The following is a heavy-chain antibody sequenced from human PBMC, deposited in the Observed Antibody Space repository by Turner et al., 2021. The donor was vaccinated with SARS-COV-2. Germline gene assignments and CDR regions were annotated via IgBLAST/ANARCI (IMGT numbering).Heavy chain of an antibody. D-gene: IGHD3-10*01. V-gene: IGHV3-66*01. CDR1: GFTVSNTY. CDR3: ARGEIRGVTGDY. CDR2: IYSGGTT. Sequence: EVQLVQSGGGLVQPGGSLRFSCTASGFTVSNTYMSWVRQGPGKGLEWVSLIYSGGTTKYADSVKGRFTISRDNSKNTLYLQMNSLRAEDTAVYYCARGEIRGVTGDYWGRGTLVTVSS. J-gene: IGHJ4*02.